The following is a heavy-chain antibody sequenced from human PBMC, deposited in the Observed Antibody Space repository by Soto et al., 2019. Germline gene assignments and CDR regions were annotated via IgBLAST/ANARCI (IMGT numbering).Heavy chain of an antibody. J-gene: IGHJ5*02. D-gene: IGHD3-3*01. CDR2: IYDSGST. CDR1: GGSISSGGYY. Sequence: QVQLQESGPGLVKPSQTLSLTCTVSGGSISSGGYYWSWIRQHPGKGLEWIGYIYDSGSTYYNPSLESRVTISVDTSKNQFSLKLSSVTAADTAVYYCASQVNRYYDFWSGNNWFDPWGQGTLVTVSS. CDR3: ASQVNRYYDFWSGNNWFDP. V-gene: IGHV4-31*03.